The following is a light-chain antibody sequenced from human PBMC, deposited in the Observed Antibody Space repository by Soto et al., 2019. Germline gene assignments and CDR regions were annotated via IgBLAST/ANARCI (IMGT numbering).Light chain of an antibody. CDR1: QGVSSY. CDR3: QQRSNWPSIT. Sequence: EIVLTQSPDTLSLSPGERARLSCRASQGVSSYLSWYQQKPVQAPRLLIYDASNRATGIPARFSGSGSETDFTLTISSLQPEDFAVYYCQQRSNWPSITFGQGTRLEIK. CDR2: DAS. J-gene: IGKJ5*01. V-gene: IGKV3-11*01.